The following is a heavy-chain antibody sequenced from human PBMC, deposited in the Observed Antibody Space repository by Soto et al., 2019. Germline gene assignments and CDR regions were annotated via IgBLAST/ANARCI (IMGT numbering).Heavy chain of an antibody. CDR1: GYTFSAYF. V-gene: IGHV1-2*02. D-gene: IGHD6-6*01. CDR3: ARSQRYSVSYSIDY. CDR2: INPNSGGT. J-gene: IGHJ4*02. Sequence: ASVKVSCKASGYTFSAYFIHWVRQAPGQGLQWMGWINPNSGGTDYPRKFQGRVTMTTDTSISTADMELSSLTSEDTAVYFCARSQRYSVSYSIDYWGQGTLVTVSS.